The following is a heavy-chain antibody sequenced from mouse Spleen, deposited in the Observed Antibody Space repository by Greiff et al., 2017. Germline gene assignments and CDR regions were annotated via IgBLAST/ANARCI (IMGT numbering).Heavy chain of an antibody. CDR1: GFTFSDYY. D-gene: IGHD1-1*01. CDR3: ARPPNYYGSGYFDV. J-gene: IGHJ1*01. CDR2: ISNGGGST. Sequence: EVKLVESGGGLVQPGGSLKLSCATSGFTFSDYYMYWVRQTPEKRLEWVAYISNGGGSTYYPDTVKGRFTISRDNAKNTLYLQMSRLKSEDTAMYYCARPPNYYGSGYFDVWGAGTTVTVSS. V-gene: IGHV5-12*02.